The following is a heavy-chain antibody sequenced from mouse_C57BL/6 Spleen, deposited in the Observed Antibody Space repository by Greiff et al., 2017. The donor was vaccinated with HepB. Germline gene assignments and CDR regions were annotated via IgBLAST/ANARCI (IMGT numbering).Heavy chain of an antibody. D-gene: IGHD2-3*01. CDR1: GYTFTSYG. CDR2: IYPRSGNT. Sequence: VQLQQSGAELARPGASVKLSCKASGYTFTSYGISWVKQRTGQGLEWIGEIYPRSGNTYYNEKFKGKATLTADKSSSTAYMELRSLTSEDSAVYVCARERTYDGPYWYFDVWGTGTTVTVSS. V-gene: IGHV1-81*01. J-gene: IGHJ1*03. CDR3: ARERTYDGPYWYFDV.